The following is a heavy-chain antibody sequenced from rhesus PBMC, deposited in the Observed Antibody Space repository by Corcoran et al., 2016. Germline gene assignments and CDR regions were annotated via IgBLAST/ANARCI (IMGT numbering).Heavy chain of an antibody. CDR2: INGKRGST. J-gene: IGHJ2*01. Sequence: QVQLQESGPGLVKPSETLSLTCAVSGGSFSSSWWSWIRQPPGKGLEWIGEINGKRGSTNYNPSLKSRVTISKDASKNQFSLKLSSVTAADTAVYYCASNYGNYWYFDLWGPGTPITISS. CDR1: GGSFSSSW. D-gene: IGHD4-35*01. V-gene: IGHV4-80*01. CDR3: ASNYGNYWYFDL.